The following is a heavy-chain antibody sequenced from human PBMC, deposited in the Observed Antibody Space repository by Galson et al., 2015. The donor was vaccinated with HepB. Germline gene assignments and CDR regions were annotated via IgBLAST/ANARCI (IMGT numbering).Heavy chain of an antibody. CDR1: GYTFSGYY. Sequence: SVKVSCKASGYTFSGYYMHWVRRAPGQGLEWMGRIDPKTGGTDHAQKFQGRVTMTRDTSTSTAYMELSGLRSDDTAVYYCARDYYYDSSRLFYGSRPSHDAFDMWGQGTMVTVSS. D-gene: IGHD3-22*01. J-gene: IGHJ3*02. V-gene: IGHV1-2*06. CDR3: ARDYYYDSSRLFYGSRPSHDAFDM. CDR2: IDPKTGGT.